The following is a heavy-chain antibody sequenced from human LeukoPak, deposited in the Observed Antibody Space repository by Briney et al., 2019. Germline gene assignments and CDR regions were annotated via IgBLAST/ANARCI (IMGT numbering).Heavy chain of an antibody. CDR3: TRDGGNSGNTAFDI. Sequence: PGGSLRLSCAASGFSLSDQFMDWVSQAPGKGLEWIGRSRNRANNHTTEYAASVKGRFTISRDDSGNLMYLQMNSLKIENTAVYFCTRDGGNSGNTAFDIWGQGTEVTVSS. D-gene: IGHD3-16*01. V-gene: IGHV3-72*01. CDR1: GFSLSDQF. CDR2: SRNRANNHTT. J-gene: IGHJ3*02.